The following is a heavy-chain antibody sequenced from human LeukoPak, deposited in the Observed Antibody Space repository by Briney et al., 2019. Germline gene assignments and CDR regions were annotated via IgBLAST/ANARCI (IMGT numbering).Heavy chain of an antibody. V-gene: IGHV1-2*02. J-gene: IGHJ4*02. D-gene: IGHD1-26*01. CDR3: ARDVGIVGATTLDY. CDR2: INPNSGGT. Sequence: ASVKVSCKASGYTFTGYYVHWVRQAPGQGLEWMGWINPNSGGTNYAQKFQGRVTMTRDTSISTAYMELSRLRSDDTAVYYCARDVGIVGATTLDYWGQGTLVTVSS. CDR1: GYTFTGYY.